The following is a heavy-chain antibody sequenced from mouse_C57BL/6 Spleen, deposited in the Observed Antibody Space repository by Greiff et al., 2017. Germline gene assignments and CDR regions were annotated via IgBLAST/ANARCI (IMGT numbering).Heavy chain of an antibody. V-gene: IGHV1-55*01. CDR2: IYPGSGST. D-gene: IGHD3-2*02. Sequence: QVQLQQPGAELVKPGASVKMSCKASGYTFTSYWITWVKQRPGQGLEWIGDIYPGSGSTNYNEKFKSKATLTVDTSSSPAYMQLSSLTSEDSAVYYCARDSSGYWYFDVWGTGTTVTVSS. J-gene: IGHJ1*03. CDR3: ARDSSGYWYFDV. CDR1: GYTFTSYW.